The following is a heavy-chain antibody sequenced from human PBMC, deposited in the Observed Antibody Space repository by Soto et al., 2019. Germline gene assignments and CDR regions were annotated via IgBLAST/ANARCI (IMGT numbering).Heavy chain of an antibody. J-gene: IGHJ4*02. CDR3: ARGYYSSSWRVFGY. CDR2: MNPNSGGT. V-gene: IGHV1-2*02. Sequence: QVQLVQSGADVKKPGASVKVSCKTSGYTFSGYFMHWLRQAPGQGLEWMGWMNPNSGGTDYAQNFQGRVSMTWDTSINTAYMELSRLRSDDTAIYYCARGYYSSSWRVFGYWGQGTLVTVSS. CDR1: GYTFSGYF. D-gene: IGHD6-13*01.